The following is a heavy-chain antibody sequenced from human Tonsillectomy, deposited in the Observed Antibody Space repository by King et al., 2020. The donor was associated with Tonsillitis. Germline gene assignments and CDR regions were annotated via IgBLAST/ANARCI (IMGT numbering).Heavy chain of an antibody. V-gene: IGHV3-30-3*01. Sequence: VQLVESGGGVVQPGRSLRLSCAASGFTFSSYAMHWVRQAPGKGLEWVAVISYDGNNKYYADSVKGRFTISRDNSKNTLYLQMNSLRAEDTAVYFCASPYSSGVDYWGQGTLVTVSS. CDR2: ISYDGNNK. D-gene: IGHD6-19*01. CDR3: ASPYSSGVDY. J-gene: IGHJ4*02. CDR1: GFTFSSYA.